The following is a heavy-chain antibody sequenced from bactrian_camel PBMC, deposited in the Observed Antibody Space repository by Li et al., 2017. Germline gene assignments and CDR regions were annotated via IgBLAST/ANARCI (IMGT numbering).Heavy chain of an antibody. D-gene: IGHD5*01. CDR2: IYTPAGTT. CDR3: TTGTRRLQGS. Sequence: DVQLVESGGGSVQAGGSLNVSCSVAGFPYSSSHCLAWFRQAPGQEREGVAAIYTPAGTTYYADSVKGRFTVSQDNAKNTVYLQMNGLKTEDTAVYFCTTGTRRLQGSRGRGTQVTVS. J-gene: IGHJ6*01. CDR1: GFPYSSSH. V-gene: IGHV3S40*01.